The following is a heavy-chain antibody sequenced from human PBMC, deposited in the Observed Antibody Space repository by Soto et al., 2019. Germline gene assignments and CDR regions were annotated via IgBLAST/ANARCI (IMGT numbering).Heavy chain of an antibody. CDR2: INHSGST. Sequence: SETLSLTCAVYDGSFSGYYWSWIRQPPGKGLEWIGEINHSGSTNYNPSLKSRVTISVDTSKNQFSLKLSSVTAADTAVYYCARGIMRGDGSSSGYFQHWGQGTLVTVS. CDR1: DGSFSGYY. J-gene: IGHJ1*01. V-gene: IGHV4-34*01. D-gene: IGHD6-6*01. CDR3: ARGIMRGDGSSSGYFQH.